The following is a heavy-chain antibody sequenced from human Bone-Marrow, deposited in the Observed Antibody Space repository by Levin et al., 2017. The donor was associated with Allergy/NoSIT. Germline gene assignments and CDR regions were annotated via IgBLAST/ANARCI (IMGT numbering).Heavy chain of an antibody. CDR3: ARARRGCSSGSGYLDP. CDR2: RHPSGMI. CDR1: GDSISSDSNW. J-gene: IGHJ5*02. V-gene: IGHV4-4*02. Sequence: SETLSLTCAVSGDSISSDSNWWVWVRQSPGKGLEWIGERHPSGMINDNPSLKTRVTMSIDKSKNEASLELRSITAADMAVYYCARARRGCSSGSGYLDPWGQGTLVTVSS. D-gene: IGHD3-22*01.